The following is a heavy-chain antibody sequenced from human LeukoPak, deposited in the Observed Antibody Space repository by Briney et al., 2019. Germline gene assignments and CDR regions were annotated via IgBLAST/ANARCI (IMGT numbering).Heavy chain of an antibody. Sequence: GGSLRLSCAVSGFSFNTYNMSWVRQAPGKGLEWVSSISSSSSYIYYADSVKGRFAISRDNAKNSLFLQMTSLRAEDTAVYYCATLERKQPHQYYHYMDVWGKGTTVTVSS. D-gene: IGHD6-13*01. CDR1: GFSFNTYN. CDR3: ATLERKQPHQYYHYMDV. V-gene: IGHV3-21*01. CDR2: ISSSSSYI. J-gene: IGHJ6*03.